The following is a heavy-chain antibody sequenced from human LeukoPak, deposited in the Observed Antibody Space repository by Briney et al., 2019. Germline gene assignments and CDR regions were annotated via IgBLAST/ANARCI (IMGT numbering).Heavy chain of an antibody. CDR3: ARVSSINYFDY. D-gene: IGHD6-6*01. V-gene: IGHV3-21*06. CDR2: ISSSSSYI. Sequence: GESLKISCAASGFTFSSYSMNWVRQAPGKGLEWVSFISSSSSYIYYADSVKGRFTISRDNAKNSLYLQMNSLRAEDTAVYYCARVSSINYFDYWGQGTLVTVSS. CDR1: GFTFSSYS. J-gene: IGHJ4*02.